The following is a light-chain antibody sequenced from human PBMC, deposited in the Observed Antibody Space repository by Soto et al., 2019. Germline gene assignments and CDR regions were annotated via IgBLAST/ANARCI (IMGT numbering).Light chain of an antibody. V-gene: IGKV3-11*01. CDR1: QSVSSY. CDR3: QQRSNGPT. J-gene: IGKJ2*01. CDR2: DAS. Sequence: EIVLTQSPATLSLSPGERATLSCRASQSVSSYLTWYQQKPGQAPRLLIYDASSRATGIPARFSGSGSGTDFPLTISSLEPEDFAVYYCQQRSNGPTFGHGTKLEIK.